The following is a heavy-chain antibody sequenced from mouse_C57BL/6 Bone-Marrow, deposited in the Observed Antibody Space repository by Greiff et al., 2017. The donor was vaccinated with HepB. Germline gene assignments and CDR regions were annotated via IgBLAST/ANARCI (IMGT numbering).Heavy chain of an antibody. V-gene: IGHV1-62-2*01. Sequence: QVQLQQSGAELVKPGASVKLSCKASGYTFTEYTIHWVKQRSGQGLEWIGWFYPGSGSIKYNEKFKDKATLTADKSSSTVYMELSSLTSEDSAVYFCARLEGYSNYGVYFDYWGQGTTLTVSS. CDR3: ARLEGYSNYGVYFDY. J-gene: IGHJ2*01. CDR2: FYPGSGSI. CDR1: GYTFTEYT. D-gene: IGHD2-5*01.